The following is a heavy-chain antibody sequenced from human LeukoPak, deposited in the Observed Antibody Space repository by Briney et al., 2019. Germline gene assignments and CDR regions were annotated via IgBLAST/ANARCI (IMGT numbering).Heavy chain of an antibody. CDR1: GFTFNSYP. V-gene: IGHV3-74*01. CDR3: TRDGSGSRIPFDY. J-gene: IGHJ4*02. CDR2: IESGASNT. D-gene: IGHD1-26*01. Sequence: GGSLRLSCSASGFTFNSYPVQWVRQAPRRGLVWVARIESGASNTRYADSVKGRFTISRDNANKTLYLQMNSLRAEDTAVYYCTRDGSGSRIPFDYWGQGTLVTVSS.